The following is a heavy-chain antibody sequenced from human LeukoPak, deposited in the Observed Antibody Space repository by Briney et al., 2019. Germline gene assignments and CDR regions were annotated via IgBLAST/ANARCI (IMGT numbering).Heavy chain of an antibody. CDR2: IYHSGST. CDR1: GYSISSGYY. J-gene: IGHJ3*02. Sequence: SETLSLTCTVSGYSISSGYYWGWIRQPPGKGLEWIGSIYHSGSTYYNPSLKSRVTISVDTSKNQFSLKLSSVTAADTAVYYCARDFLIAVAGTARGAFDIWGQGTMVTVSS. CDR3: ARDFLIAVAGTARGAFDI. V-gene: IGHV4-38-2*02. D-gene: IGHD6-19*01.